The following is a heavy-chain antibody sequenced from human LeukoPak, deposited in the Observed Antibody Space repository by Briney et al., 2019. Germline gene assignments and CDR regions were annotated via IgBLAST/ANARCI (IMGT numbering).Heavy chain of an antibody. Sequence: GGSLRLSCAASGITFSSYGMSWVRQVPGKGLEWVSSISHTGGSPYYADSVKGRFTVSRDNSKNTLYLQMSSLRTEDTAVYYCVKDIKSRSGYDLGDYRGQGTLVTVSS. CDR3: VKDIKSRSGYDLGDY. D-gene: IGHD5-12*01. J-gene: IGHJ4*02. V-gene: IGHV3-23*01. CDR2: ISHTGGSP. CDR1: GITFSSYG.